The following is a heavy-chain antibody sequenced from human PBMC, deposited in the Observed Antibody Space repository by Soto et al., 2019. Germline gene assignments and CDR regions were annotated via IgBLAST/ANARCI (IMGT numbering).Heavy chain of an antibody. CDR1: GYTFTSYG. CDR2: ISAYNGNT. V-gene: IGHV1-18*01. D-gene: IGHD1-7*01. J-gene: IGHJ6*02. CDR3: ARIKKSAGTTVYYGMEV. Sequence: ASVKVSCKASGYTFTSYGISWGRQAPGQGLEWMGWISAYNGNTNYAQRLQGRVTMTTDTSTSTAYMELRRLRSDDTAVYYCARIKKSAGTTVYYGMEVWGQGTTGTVS.